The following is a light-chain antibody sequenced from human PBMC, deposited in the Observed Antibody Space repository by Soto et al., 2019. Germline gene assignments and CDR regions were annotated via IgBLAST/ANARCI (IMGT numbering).Light chain of an antibody. J-gene: IGLJ2*01. Sequence: QAVVTQPPSASGTPGQRVTISCSGNSSNIGSNTVNWYQQLPGTAPKLLIYSNNQRPSGVPDRFSGSKSGTSASLAISGLQSEDEADYYCAAWDDSLEVVFGGGTKLTVL. CDR3: AAWDDSLEVV. CDR2: SNN. V-gene: IGLV1-44*01. CDR1: SSNIGSNT.